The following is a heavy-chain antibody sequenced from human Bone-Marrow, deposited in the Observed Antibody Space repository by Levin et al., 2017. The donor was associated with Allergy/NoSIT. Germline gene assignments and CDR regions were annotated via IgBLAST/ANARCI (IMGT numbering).Heavy chain of an antibody. V-gene: IGHV3-23*01. CDR2: ISNSGGTK. Sequence: PGESLKISCAASGFTFYSYAMSWVRQAPGKGLEWVSAISNSGGTKYYVDSVKGRFTISRDYSGNTLYLEMNRLRADDTAIYYCAKSATLSGVALTYFDYWGQGTLVTVSS. CDR1: GFTFYSYA. D-gene: IGHD3-3*01. J-gene: IGHJ4*02. CDR3: AKSATLSGVALTYFDY.